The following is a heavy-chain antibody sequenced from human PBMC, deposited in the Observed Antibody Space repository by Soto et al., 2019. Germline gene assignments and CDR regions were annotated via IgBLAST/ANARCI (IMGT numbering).Heavy chain of an antibody. CDR1: GFTFSDYW. CDR2: IKLDGSEK. D-gene: IGHD3-3*01. Sequence: EVQLVESGGGLVQPGGSLRLSCAGSGFTFSDYWMNWVRQAPGKGLEWVANIKLDGSEKYYVDSVKGRFTISRDNAKNSLYLQMNSLRAKDTAVYYCVRDRVDFPYWGQGTRVTVSS. V-gene: IGHV3-7*01. J-gene: IGHJ4*02. CDR3: VRDRVDFPY.